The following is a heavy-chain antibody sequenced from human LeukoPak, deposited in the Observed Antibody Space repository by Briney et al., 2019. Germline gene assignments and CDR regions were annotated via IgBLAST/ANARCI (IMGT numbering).Heavy chain of an antibody. V-gene: IGHV4-4*08. CDR2: VSKSGST. J-gene: IGHJ3*01. CDR1: GGSISSHF. D-gene: IGHD3-16*01. Sequence: SETLSLTCTVSGGSISSHFWTWIRQAAGNGLEWLGYVSKSGSTNYNPSLQSRITISVDTSKNQFFLKLTSVTAADTAVYFCARDDYGVFDAFDVWGQGTVVTVSS. CDR3: ARDDYGVFDAFDV.